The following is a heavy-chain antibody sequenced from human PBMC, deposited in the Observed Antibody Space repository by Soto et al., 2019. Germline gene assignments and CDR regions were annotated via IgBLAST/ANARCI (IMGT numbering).Heavy chain of an antibody. J-gene: IGHJ6*02. V-gene: IGHV1-69*13. D-gene: IGHD1-26*01. CDR2: IIPIFGTA. Sequence: ASLKVSCKASGGTFSSYAISWVRQAPGQGLEWMGGIIPIFGTANYAQKFQGRVTITADESTSTAYMELSSLRSEDTAVYYCARAQVPSTWGYYYGMDVWGQGTTVTVSS. CDR3: ARAQVPSTWGYYYGMDV. CDR1: GGTFSSYA.